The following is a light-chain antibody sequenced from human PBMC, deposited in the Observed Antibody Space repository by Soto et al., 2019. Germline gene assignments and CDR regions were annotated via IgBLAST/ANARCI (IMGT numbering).Light chain of an antibody. CDR1: QSVSSNS. Sequence: EIVLTQSPGTLSLSPGERATLSCWASQSVSSNSLAWYQQKPGQAPRLLIYGASTRATGIPERFSGGGSGTDFTLTISRLEPEDFAVYYCQHYGSSLFTFGPGTKVDIK. CDR2: GAS. J-gene: IGKJ3*01. CDR3: QHYGSSLFT. V-gene: IGKV3-20*01.